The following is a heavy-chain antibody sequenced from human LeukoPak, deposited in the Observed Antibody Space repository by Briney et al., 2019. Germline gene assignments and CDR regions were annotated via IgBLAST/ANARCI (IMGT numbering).Heavy chain of an antibody. CDR2: IYPRDGST. CDR1: GYSFTSNY. Sequence: ASVTVSCKVSGYSFTSNYIHWVRQAPGQGLEWMGMIYPRDGSTSYAQRFQDRVTVTRDTSTSTVHMELSGLRSEDTAVYYCARDQEGFDYWGQGTLVTVSS. V-gene: IGHV1-46*01. J-gene: IGHJ4*02. CDR3: ARDQEGFDY.